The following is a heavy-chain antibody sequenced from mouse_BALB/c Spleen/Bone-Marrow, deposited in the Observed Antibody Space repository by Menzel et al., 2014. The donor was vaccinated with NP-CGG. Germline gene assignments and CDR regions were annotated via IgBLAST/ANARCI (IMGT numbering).Heavy chain of an antibody. D-gene: IGHD4-1*01. V-gene: IGHV5-6*01. J-gene: IGHJ3*01. CDR1: GFTFXTYG. CDR2: ISSGGDYT. CDR3: ASQTGTWFAY. Sequence: EVNLVESGGDLVKSGGSLKLSSAASGFTFXTYGMSWVRQTPDKRLEWVATISSGGDYTYYPDSVKGRFTISRDNAKNTLYLQMSSLKSEDTAMYYCASQTGTWFAYWGQGTLVTVSA.